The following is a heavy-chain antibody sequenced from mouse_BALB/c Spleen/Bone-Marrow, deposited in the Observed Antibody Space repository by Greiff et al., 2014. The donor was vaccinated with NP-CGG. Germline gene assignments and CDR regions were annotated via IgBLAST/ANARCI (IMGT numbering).Heavy chain of an antibody. Sequence: VHVKQSGAELVKPGASVKLSCTASGFNIKDTYMHWVKQRPEQGLEWIGRIDPANGNTKYDPKFQGKATITADTSSNTAYLQLSSLTSEDTAVYYCAPYYYGSSQSAYWGQGTLVTVSA. J-gene: IGHJ3*01. CDR3: APYYYGSSQSAY. CDR2: IDPANGNT. CDR1: GFNIKDTY. V-gene: IGHV14-3*02. D-gene: IGHD1-1*01.